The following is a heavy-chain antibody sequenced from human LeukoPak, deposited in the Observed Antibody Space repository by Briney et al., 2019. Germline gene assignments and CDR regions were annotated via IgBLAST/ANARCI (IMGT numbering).Heavy chain of an antibody. CDR2: ISSNGSSI. CDR1: GYTFSLYE. V-gene: IGHV3-48*03. D-gene: IGHD3-3*01. Sequence: GGPLRLSCAPSGYTFSLYEMNGAPEAPGKGREWVLYISSNGSSIYYADSVKGRFTISRENAKNLLFLQMNSLRAEDTAIYHCARSLFPFFDYWGQGSLVTVSS. J-gene: IGHJ4*02. CDR3: ARSLFPFFDY.